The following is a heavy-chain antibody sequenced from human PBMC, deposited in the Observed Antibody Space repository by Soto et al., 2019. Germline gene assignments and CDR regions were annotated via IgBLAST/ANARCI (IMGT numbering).Heavy chain of an antibody. CDR2: IIPIFGTA. D-gene: IGHD6-13*01. J-gene: IGHJ6*02. CDR1: GGTFSSYA. CDR3: ARLPSDSSSWYGERYYYYGMDV. Sequence: ASVKVSCKASGGTFSSYAISWVRQAPGQGLEWMGGIIPIFGTANYAQKFQGRVTITADESTSTAYMELSSLRSEDTAVYYCARLPSDSSSWYGERYYYYGMDVWGQGTTVTVSS. V-gene: IGHV1-69*13.